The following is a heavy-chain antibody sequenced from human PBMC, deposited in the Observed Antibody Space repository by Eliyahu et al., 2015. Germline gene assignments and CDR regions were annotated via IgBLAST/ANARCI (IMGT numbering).Heavy chain of an antibody. CDR1: XFTXSSNY. Sequence: EVQLVESGGGLIQPGGSLRLSCXASXFTXSSNYMTWVRQAPGKGLEWLSVMYNGGATYYADSVKGRFTISRDNSKNTLYLQMNSLRADDTAVYYCARDLGAYKRAFDYWGQGTLVTVSS. D-gene: IGHD3-16*01. CDR3: ARDLGAYKRAFDY. CDR2: MYNGGAT. V-gene: IGHV3-53*01. J-gene: IGHJ4*02.